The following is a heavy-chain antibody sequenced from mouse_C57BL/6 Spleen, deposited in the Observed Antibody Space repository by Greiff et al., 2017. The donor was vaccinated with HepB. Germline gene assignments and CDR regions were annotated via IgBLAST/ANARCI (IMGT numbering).Heavy chain of an antibody. CDR3: GRGGLGAMGC. D-gene: IGHD3-3*01. Sequence: VQLQQSGAELVRPGASVKLSCKASGYTFTDYYINWVKQRPGQGLEWIARIYPGSGNTYYNEKFKGKATLTAEKSSSTAYMQLSSLTSEDSAVCFCGRGGLGAMGCWGQGTSVTVSS. V-gene: IGHV1-76*01. CDR2: IYPGSGNT. J-gene: IGHJ4*01. CDR1: GYTFTDYY.